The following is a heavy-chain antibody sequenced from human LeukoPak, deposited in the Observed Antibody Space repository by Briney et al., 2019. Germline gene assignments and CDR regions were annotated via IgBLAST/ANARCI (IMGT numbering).Heavy chain of an antibody. V-gene: IGHV3-33*06. CDR3: AKDWGTSGDRSSYGFFDH. CDR1: GFTFGNTG. D-gene: IGHD2-2*01. Sequence: GGSLRLSCAASGFTFGNTGMHWVRQAPGKGLEWVAIIWYDGSEEYYADSVKGRFTISRDNSKNTLYLQMNSLTADDSAMYYCAKDWGTSGDRSSYGFFDHWGQGTLVTVSS. CDR2: IWYDGSEE. J-gene: IGHJ4*02.